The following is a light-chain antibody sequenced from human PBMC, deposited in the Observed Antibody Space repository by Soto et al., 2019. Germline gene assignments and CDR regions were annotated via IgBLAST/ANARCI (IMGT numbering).Light chain of an antibody. V-gene: IGKV2-28*01. J-gene: IGKJ4*01. Sequence: DIVMTQSPLSLPVTPGEPASISCRSSQSLLHRNGHNYLDWYLQKPGQSPQLLIYFGSNRASVVPDRFSGSGSGTHFTLEISRVEAEDVGVYYCMETLETPLTFGGGTKVEIK. CDR2: FGS. CDR1: QSLLHRNGHNY. CDR3: METLETPLT.